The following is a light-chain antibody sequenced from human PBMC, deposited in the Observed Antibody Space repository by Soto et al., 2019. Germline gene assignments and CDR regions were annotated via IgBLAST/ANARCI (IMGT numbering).Light chain of an antibody. CDR1: QGIRND. V-gene: IGKV1-17*01. CDR3: VQHNSYPWT. CDR2: AAS. J-gene: IGKJ1*01. Sequence: DIKLTQSPTTLSATVGDRVTITCRASQGIRNDLGWYQQRQGKAPKRLIYAASSRQIGVPSRFSCSGSGTEFTLTISCLQSEDFATYYCVQHNSYPWTFGQGTKV.